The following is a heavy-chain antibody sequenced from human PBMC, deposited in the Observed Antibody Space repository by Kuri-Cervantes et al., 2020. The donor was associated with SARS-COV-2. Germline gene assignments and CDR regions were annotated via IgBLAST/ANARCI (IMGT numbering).Heavy chain of an antibody. CDR2: ISSSRNYI. CDR3: ARDRINDFDI. D-gene: IGHD2-15*01. J-gene: IGHJ3*02. V-gene: IGHV3-21*01. CDR1: GFTFSSYN. Sequence: GGSLSLSCAASGFTFSSYNMNWVRQAPGKGLEWVSSISSSRNYIYYADSVRGRFTIPRDNAKNSLYLQMNSLRAEDTAVYYCARDRINDFDIWGQGTMVTVSS.